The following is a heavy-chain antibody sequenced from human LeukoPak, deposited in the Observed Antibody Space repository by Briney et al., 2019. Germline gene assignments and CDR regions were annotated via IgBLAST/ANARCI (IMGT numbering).Heavy chain of an antibody. J-gene: IGHJ4*02. D-gene: IGHD3-9*01. Sequence: SETLSLTCTVSGGSIGSYYWSWIRQPPGKGLEWIGYIYYSGSTNYNPSLKSRVTISVDTSKNQFSLKLSSVTAADTAVYYCARVTMYYDILTGYYNVYYFDYWGQGTLVTVSS. CDR2: IYYSGST. CDR3: ARVTMYYDILTGYYNVYYFDY. CDR1: GGSIGSYY. V-gene: IGHV4-59*01.